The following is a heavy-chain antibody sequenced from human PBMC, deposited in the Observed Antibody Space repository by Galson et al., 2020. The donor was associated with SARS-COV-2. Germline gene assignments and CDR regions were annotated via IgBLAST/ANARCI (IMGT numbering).Heavy chain of an antibody. V-gene: IGHV3-30*04. CDR2: ISYDGSNK. Sequence: GGSLRLSCAASGFTFSSYAMHWVCQAPGKGLEWVAVISYDGSNKYYADSVKGRFTISRDNSKNTLYLQMNSLRAEDTAVYYCARSYSGSYYGAFDIWGQGTMVTVSS. D-gene: IGHD1-26*01. CDR3: ARSYSGSYYGAFDI. J-gene: IGHJ3*02. CDR1: GFTFSSYA.